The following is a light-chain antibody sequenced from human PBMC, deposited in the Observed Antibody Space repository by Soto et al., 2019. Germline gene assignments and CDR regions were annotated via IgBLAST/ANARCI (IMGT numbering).Light chain of an antibody. V-gene: IGKV3-15*01. CDR2: GAS. CDR1: QSVSRN. J-gene: IGKJ1*01. CDR3: QHYNNWPPWT. Sequence: EIRMTQSPATLSVSPGERATLSCRASQSVSRNVAWYQQKHGQAPRLLIYGASTRASGTPARFSGSGSGTEFTLTISSLQSAYFAGYYCQHYNNWPPWTFGQGTKVEIK.